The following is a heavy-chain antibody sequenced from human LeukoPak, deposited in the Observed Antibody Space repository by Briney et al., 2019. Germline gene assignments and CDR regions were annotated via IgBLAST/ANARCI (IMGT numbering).Heavy chain of an antibody. V-gene: IGHV3-48*01. CDR2: ISSTSNTI. CDR3: ARMGIAAAGVDY. D-gene: IGHD6-13*01. CDR1: GFTFSTFS. J-gene: IGHJ4*02. Sequence: GGSLRLSCAASGFTFSTFSMDWVRQAPGRGLQWLSYISSTSNTIYCADSLKGRFTISRDNAKNSLYLQIDSLSVEDTAVYYCARMGIAAAGVDYWGQGTLVTVSS.